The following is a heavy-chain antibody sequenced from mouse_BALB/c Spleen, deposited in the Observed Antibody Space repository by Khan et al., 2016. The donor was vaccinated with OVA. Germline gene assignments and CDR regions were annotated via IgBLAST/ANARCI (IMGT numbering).Heavy chain of an antibody. V-gene: IGHV5-12-1*01. Sequence: EVELVESGGGLVKPGGSLKLSCAASGFAFSSYDMSWVRQTPEKRLEWVAYISSGGGSTYYPDTVKGRFTISRDNAKNTLYLQMSSLKSEDTAMXYGASLTGVPPYWYFDVWGAGTTVTVSS. J-gene: IGHJ1*01. D-gene: IGHD1-1*01. CDR3: ASLTGVPPYWYFDV. CDR2: ISSGGGST. CDR1: GFAFSSYD.